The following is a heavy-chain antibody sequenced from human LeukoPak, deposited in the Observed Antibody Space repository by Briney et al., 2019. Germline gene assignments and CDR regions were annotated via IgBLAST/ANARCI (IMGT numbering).Heavy chain of an antibody. CDR3: ARDVRLPRRAFDI. D-gene: IGHD5-18*01. Sequence: SETLSLTCTVSGGSISSYYWSWIRQPPGKGLEWIGYIYYSGSTNYNPSLESRVTISVDTSKNQFSLKLSSVTAADTAVYYCARDVRLPRRAFDIWGQGTMVTVSS. J-gene: IGHJ3*02. CDR1: GGSISSYY. CDR2: IYYSGST. V-gene: IGHV4-59*01.